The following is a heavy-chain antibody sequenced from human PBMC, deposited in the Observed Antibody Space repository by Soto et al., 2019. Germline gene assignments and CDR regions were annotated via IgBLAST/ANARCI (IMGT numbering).Heavy chain of an antibody. CDR2: ISGSGVTI. V-gene: IGHV3-23*01. Sequence: EVQLLESGGGLVQPGGSLRLSCAASGFTFSTYVMTWVRQAPGKGLEWVSAISGSGVTIYYADSVQGRFTISRDNSKNTLYLQMNSLSVEATAVYYCAQDRIVGAPRAFAFDIWGQGTIVTVSS. CDR3: AQDRIVGAPRAFAFDI. D-gene: IGHD1-26*01. J-gene: IGHJ3*02. CDR1: GFTFSTYV.